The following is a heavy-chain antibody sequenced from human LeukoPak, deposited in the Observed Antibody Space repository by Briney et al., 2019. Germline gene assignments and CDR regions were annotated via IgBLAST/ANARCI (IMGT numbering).Heavy chain of an antibody. V-gene: IGHV3-23*01. CDR3: AKDSSVPYGITD. CDR2: ISGSDGNT. D-gene: IGHD4-17*01. Sequence: PGGSLRLSCAASGFTFSKYAMSWVRQAPGKGLEWVSAISGSDGNTFCADSVKGRFTISRDNSKNTLSLQMNSLRAEDTALYYCAKDSSVPYGITDWGQGNPGHRLL. J-gene: IGHJ4*02. CDR1: GFTFSKYA.